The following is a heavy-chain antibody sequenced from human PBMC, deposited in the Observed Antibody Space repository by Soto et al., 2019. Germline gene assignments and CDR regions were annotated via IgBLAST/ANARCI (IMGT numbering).Heavy chain of an antibody. CDR1: VFTFSSYA. V-gene: IGHV3-23*01. CDR2: ISGSGGST. J-gene: IGHJ4*02. CDR3: ANLAQGSSYGKDGY. D-gene: IGHD5-18*01. Sequence: GGYLRLSSASSVFTFSSYAMSWVRQAPGKGLELVPAISGSGGSTYYADSVKGRFTISRDNSKNTLYMQMNSLRAEDTAVYYRANLAQGSSYGKDGYWGQGTLVTVSS.